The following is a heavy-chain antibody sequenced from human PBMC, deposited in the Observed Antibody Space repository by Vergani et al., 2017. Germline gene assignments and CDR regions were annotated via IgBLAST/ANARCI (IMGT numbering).Heavy chain of an antibody. CDR1: GGSISSYY. V-gene: IGHV4-59*01. D-gene: IGHD3-3*01. CDR2: IYYSGIT. Sequence: QVQLQESGPGLVKPSETLSLTCTVSGGSISSYYWSWFRQPPGKGLEWIGYIYYSGITKYNPSLKSRVTISVDTSKNQFSLELSSMTAADTAVYYCARVYYDFWSAPSGYYDFMDVWGQGTTVTVSS. J-gene: IGHJ6*03. CDR3: ARVYYDFWSAPSGYYDFMDV.